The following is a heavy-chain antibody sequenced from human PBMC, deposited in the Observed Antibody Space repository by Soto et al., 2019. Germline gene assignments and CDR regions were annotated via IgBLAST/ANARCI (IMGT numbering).Heavy chain of an antibody. CDR2: ISYDGSNK. CDR3: ARAGDQKYYYYYYCMDV. Sequence: QVQLVESGGGVVQPGRSLRLSCAASGFTFSSYAMHWVRQAPGKGLEWVAVISYDGSNKYYADSVKGRFTISRDNSKNTVYLQMDSLRADDTDVYSCARAGDQKYYYYYYCMDVRGQGTTVTVSS. CDR1: GFTFSSYA. V-gene: IGHV3-30-3*01. J-gene: IGHJ6*02. D-gene: IGHD3-16*01.